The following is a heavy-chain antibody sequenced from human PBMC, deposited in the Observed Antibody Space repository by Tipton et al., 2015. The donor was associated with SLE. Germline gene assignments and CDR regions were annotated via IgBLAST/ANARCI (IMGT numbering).Heavy chain of an antibody. CDR3: ARSTYSSGCLGDY. V-gene: IGHV3-20*04. Sequence: SLRLSCAASGFSFDDYGMSWVRQAPGKGLEWVSGINWNGGSTGYADSVKGRFTISRDNAKNSLYLQMNSLRAEDTAVYYCARSTYSSGCLGDYWGQGTLVTVSS. D-gene: IGHD6-19*01. CDR1: GFSFDDYG. CDR2: INWNGGST. J-gene: IGHJ4*02.